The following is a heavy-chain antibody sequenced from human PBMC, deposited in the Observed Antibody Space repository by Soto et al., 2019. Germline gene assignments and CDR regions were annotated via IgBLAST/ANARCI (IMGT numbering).Heavy chain of an antibody. CDR1: GFTFSSYA. V-gene: IGHV3-23*01. J-gene: IGHJ4*02. Sequence: EVQLLESGGGLVQPGGSLRLSCAASGFTFSSYAMSWVRQAPGKGLEWVSAISGSGGSTCYADSVKGRFTISRDNSKNTLYLQMNSMRAEDTAVDYCAKDPELGTARLTNYFDYWGQGTLVTVSS. CDR2: ISGSGGST. D-gene: IGHD2-21*02. CDR3: AKDPELGTARLTNYFDY.